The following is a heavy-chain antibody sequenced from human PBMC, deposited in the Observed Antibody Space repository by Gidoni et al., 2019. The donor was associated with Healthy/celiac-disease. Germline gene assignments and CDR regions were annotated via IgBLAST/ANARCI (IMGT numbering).Heavy chain of an antibody. CDR2: ISYDGSNK. CDR3: AKEKSSQVNWFAP. J-gene: IGHJ5*02. D-gene: IGHD6-6*01. CDR1: GFSFSSYV. V-gene: IGHV3-30*18. Sequence: QVQLVESGGGVVQPGGSVRIACAATGFSFSSYVMHWVRQAPGKGLEWVAVISYDGSNKSYADSVKVRFTISRDNSKNTLYLQMNSLRAEDTAVYYCAKEKSSQVNWFAPWGQGTLVTVSS.